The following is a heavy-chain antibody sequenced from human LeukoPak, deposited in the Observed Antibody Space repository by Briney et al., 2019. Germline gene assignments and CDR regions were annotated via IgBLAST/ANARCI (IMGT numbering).Heavy chain of an antibody. Sequence: PGRSLRLSCAASGFTFDDYAMHWVRQAPGKGLEWVSGISWNSGSIGYADSVKGRFTISRDNAKNSLYLQMNSLRAEDTAVYYCATEKGDSPDYWGQGTLVTVSS. J-gene: IGHJ4*02. CDR3: ATEKGDSPDY. CDR2: ISWNSGSI. V-gene: IGHV3-9*01. D-gene: IGHD2-21*01. CDR1: GFTFDDYA.